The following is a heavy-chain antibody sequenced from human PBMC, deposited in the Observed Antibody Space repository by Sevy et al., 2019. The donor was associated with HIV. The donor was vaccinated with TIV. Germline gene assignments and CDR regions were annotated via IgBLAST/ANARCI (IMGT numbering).Heavy chain of an antibody. D-gene: IGHD2-2*01. CDR1: GGTFSSYA. CDR3: AREVRCSSTSCYAYFDY. V-gene: IGHV1-69*13. CDR2: IIPIFGTA. Sequence: ASVKVSCKASGGTFSSYAISWVRQAPGQGLEWMGRIIPIFGTANYAQKFQGRVTITADESTSTAYMELSSLRSEDTAVYYCAREVRCSSTSCYAYFDYWGQRTLVTVSS. J-gene: IGHJ4*02.